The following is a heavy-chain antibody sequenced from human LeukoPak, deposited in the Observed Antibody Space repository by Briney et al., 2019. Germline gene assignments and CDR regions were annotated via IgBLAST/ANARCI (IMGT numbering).Heavy chain of an antibody. V-gene: IGHV1-46*01. Sequence: ASVKVSCKASGYTFTSYYMHWVRQAPGQGLEWMGIINPSGGSTSYAQKFQGRVTMTRDMSINTAYVELGRLRSDDTAVYYCARDPSSRGNFDYWGQGTLVTVSS. CDR3: ARDPSSRGNFDY. D-gene: IGHD5-24*01. CDR2: INPSGGST. J-gene: IGHJ4*02. CDR1: GYTFTSYY.